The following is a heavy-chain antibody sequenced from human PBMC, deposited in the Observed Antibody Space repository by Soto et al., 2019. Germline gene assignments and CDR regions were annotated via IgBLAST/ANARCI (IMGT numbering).Heavy chain of an antibody. CDR3: AARVPTSGWYAEFEY. J-gene: IGHJ4*02. Sequence: PGGSLRLSCAASGFTFSSYAMSWVRQAPGKGLEWVSAISGSGGSTHYADSVKGRFTISRDNSKNTLYLQMNSLRAEDTAVYYCAARVPTSGWYAEFEYWGQGALVTVSA. CDR1: GFTFSSYA. D-gene: IGHD6-19*01. CDR2: ISGSGGST. V-gene: IGHV3-23*01.